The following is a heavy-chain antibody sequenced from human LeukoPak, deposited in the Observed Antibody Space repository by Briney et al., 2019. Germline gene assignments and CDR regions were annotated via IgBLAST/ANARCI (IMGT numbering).Heavy chain of an antibody. CDR3: ARDPDCTTTSCFDY. Sequence: GGSLRLSFTASGFTFSTNWMAWVRQAPGKGLEWVANIKEDGSETYYVDSVKGRFTISRDNAKNSVYLQMSSLRAEDTAVYYCARDPDCTTTSCFDYWGQGTLVTVSS. D-gene: IGHD2-2*01. V-gene: IGHV3-7*03. J-gene: IGHJ4*02. CDR2: IKEDGSET. CDR1: GFTFSTNW.